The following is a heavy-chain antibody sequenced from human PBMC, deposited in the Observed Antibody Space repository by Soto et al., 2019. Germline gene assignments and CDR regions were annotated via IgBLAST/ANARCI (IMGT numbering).Heavy chain of an antibody. CDR1: GGTFSSHG. Sequence: QVQLVQSGTVVQRRGSSVKVSCQASGGTFSSHGMAWVRQAPGQGLEWMGGIIPTFGTPTYAPKFQGRVTITADKSTNTAYMELSSLRSEDTGVYYCASARSAQYFDVWGQGTLITVSS. CDR3: ASARSAQYFDV. CDR2: IIPTFGTP. D-gene: IGHD1-26*01. V-gene: IGHV1-69*06. J-gene: IGHJ4*02.